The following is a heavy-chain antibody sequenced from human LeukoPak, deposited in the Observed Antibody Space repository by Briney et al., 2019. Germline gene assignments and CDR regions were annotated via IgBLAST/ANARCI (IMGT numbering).Heavy chain of an antibody. V-gene: IGHV4-38-2*01. D-gene: IGHD3-10*01. CDR2: IYHSGST. CDR3: ASHVLLWFGELLLPNWFDP. Sequence: PSETLSLTCAVSGYSISSGYYWGWIRQPPGKGLEWIGSIYHSGSTYYNPSLKSRVTISVDTSKNQFSLKLSSVTAADTAVYYCASHVLLWFGELLLPNWFDPWGQGTLDTVSS. J-gene: IGHJ5*02. CDR1: GYSISSGYY.